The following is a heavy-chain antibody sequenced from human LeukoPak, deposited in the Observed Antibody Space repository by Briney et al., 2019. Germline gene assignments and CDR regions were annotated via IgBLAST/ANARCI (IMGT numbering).Heavy chain of an antibody. CDR1: GFTFSSYA. V-gene: IGHV3-23*01. J-gene: IGHJ4*02. Sequence: GGSLRLSCAASGFTFSSYAMSWVRQAPGKGLEWVSAISGSGGSTYYADSVKGRFTISRDNSKNTLYLQMNSLRAEDTAVYYCAKSRFDWLLLGYFDHWGQGTLVTVSS. D-gene: IGHD3-9*01. CDR2: ISGSGGST. CDR3: AKSRFDWLLLGYFDH.